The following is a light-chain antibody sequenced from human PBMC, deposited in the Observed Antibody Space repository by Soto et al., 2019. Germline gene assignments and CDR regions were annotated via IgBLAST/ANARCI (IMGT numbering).Light chain of an antibody. CDR1: QTVNNF. CDR2: TSS. V-gene: IGKV1-39*01. J-gene: IGKJ4*01. CDR3: LQDYNYPLT. Sequence: DIQMTQSPSSLSASVGDRVTIACRASQTVNNFLNWYQQKAGKAPRLLISTSSSLQSGVPSRFSGSGSGIDFTLSINGLQPEDFATYYCLQDYNYPLTFGGGTKVEIK.